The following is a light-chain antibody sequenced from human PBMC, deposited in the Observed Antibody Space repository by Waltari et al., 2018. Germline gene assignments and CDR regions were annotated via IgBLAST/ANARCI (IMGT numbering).Light chain of an antibody. CDR1: QSVTTY. CDR3: QQRSNWPIT. J-gene: IGKJ5*01. CDR2: DTS. V-gene: IGKV3-11*01. Sequence: EIVLTQSPATLSVSPGESTTLSCSASQSVTTYLAWYQQKPGQAHRLLIYDTSHGATGIPAMFSGSGSSTDFTLTISSLEPEDFAVYDCQQRSNWPITFGQGTRLEIK.